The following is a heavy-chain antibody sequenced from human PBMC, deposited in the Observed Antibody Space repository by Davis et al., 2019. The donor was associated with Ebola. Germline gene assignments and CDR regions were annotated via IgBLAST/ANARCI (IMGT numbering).Heavy chain of an antibody. D-gene: IGHD3-16*01. CDR3: ATYRWGGDLDY. CDR2: FDPEQTET. J-gene: IGHJ4*02. CDR1: GYTLTELS. Sequence: ASVKVSCKVSGYTLTELSIHWVRQAPGKGLEWMGGFDPEQTETIYAQRFKGRVTMTEDTSTDTAYMELNSLRSDDTAVYYCATYRWGGDLDYWGQGTLVTVSS. V-gene: IGHV1-24*01.